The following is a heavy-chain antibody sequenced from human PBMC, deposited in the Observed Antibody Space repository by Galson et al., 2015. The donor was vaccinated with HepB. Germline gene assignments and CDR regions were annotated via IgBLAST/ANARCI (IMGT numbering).Heavy chain of an antibody. CDR3: ARDRGASSYYDSRYGMDV. J-gene: IGHJ6*02. CDR2: IYYSGST. D-gene: IGHD3-22*01. CDR1: GGSISSSDYY. Sequence: LSLTCTVSGGSISSSDYYWSWIRQPPGKGLEWIGYIYYSGSTYYNPSLKSRVTISVDTSKNQFSLKLSSVTAADTAVYYCARDRGASSYYDSRYGMDVWGQGTTVTVSS. V-gene: IGHV4-30-4*01.